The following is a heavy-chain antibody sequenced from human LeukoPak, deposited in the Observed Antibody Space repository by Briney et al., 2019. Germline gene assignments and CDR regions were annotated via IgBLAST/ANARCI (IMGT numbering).Heavy chain of an antibody. CDR3: ASLFYGSGSYYSFDAFDI. D-gene: IGHD3-10*01. Sequence: GGSLRLSCAASGFTFSSYGMHWVRQAPGKGLEWVAFIRYDGSNKYYADSVKGRFTISRDNSKNTLYLQMNSLRAEDTAVYYCASLFYGSGSYYSFDAFDIWGQGTMVTVSS. V-gene: IGHV3-30*02. J-gene: IGHJ3*02. CDR2: IRYDGSNK. CDR1: GFTFSSYG.